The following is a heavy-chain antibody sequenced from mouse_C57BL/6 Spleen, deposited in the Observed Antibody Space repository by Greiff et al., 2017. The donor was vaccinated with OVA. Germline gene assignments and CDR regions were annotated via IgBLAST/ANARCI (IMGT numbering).Heavy chain of an antibody. CDR1: GYSITSGYY. Sequence: EVKLQESGPGLVKPSQSLSLTCSVTGYSITSGYYWNWIRQFPGNKLEWMGYISYDGSNNYNPSLKNRISITRDTSKNQFFLKLNSVTTEDTATYYCARVYYGNVFAYWGQGTLVTVSA. D-gene: IGHD2-1*01. V-gene: IGHV3-6*01. CDR2: ISYDGSN. J-gene: IGHJ3*01. CDR3: ARVYYGNVFAY.